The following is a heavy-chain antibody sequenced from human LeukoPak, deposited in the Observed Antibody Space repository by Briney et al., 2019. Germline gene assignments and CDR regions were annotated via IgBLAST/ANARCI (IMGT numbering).Heavy chain of an antibody. J-gene: IGHJ4*02. CDR1: GFTFSSYS. Sequence: GGSLRLSCAASGFTFSSYSMNWVRQAPGKGLEWVSSISSSSSYIYYADSVKGRSTISRDNAKNSLYLQMNSLRAEDTAVYYCARVGPGIAVANWGQGTLVTVSS. CDR3: ARVGPGIAVAN. D-gene: IGHD6-19*01. CDR2: ISSSSSYI. V-gene: IGHV3-21*04.